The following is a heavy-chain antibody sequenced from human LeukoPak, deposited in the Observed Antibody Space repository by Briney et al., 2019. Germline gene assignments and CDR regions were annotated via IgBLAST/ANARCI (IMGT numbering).Heavy chain of an antibody. V-gene: IGHV1-69*04. Sequence: SVKVSCKASGGTFSSYAISWVRQAPGQGLEWMGRIIPILGIANYAQKFQGRVTITADKSTSTAYMELSSLRSEDTAVYYCAREEAAGTGGFGYWGQGTLVTVSS. CDR1: GGTFSSYA. CDR2: IIPILGIA. CDR3: AREEAAGTGGFGY. J-gene: IGHJ4*02. D-gene: IGHD6-13*01.